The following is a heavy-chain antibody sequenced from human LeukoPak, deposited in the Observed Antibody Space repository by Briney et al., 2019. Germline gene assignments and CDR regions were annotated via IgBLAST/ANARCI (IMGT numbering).Heavy chain of an antibody. V-gene: IGHV4-59*01. Sequence: SETLSLTCTVSGGSISSYYWSWIRQPPGKGLEWIGYIYYSGSTNYNPSLKSRVTISVDTSKNQFSLKLSSVTAADTAVYYCARGGAGCSSTSCYFGFDPWGQGTLVTVSS. CDR1: GGSISSYY. J-gene: IGHJ5*02. D-gene: IGHD2-2*01. CDR3: ARGGAGCSSTSCYFGFDP. CDR2: IYYSGST.